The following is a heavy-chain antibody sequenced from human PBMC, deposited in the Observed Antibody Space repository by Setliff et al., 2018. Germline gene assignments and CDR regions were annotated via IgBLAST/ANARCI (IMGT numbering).Heavy chain of an antibody. Sequence: KPSETLSLTCTVSGGSISSYYWSWIRQPAGKGLEWIGHIYIGGSANYNPSLKSRVTMSIDTSKNQLSLKLNSVTAADMAVYYCAREQWLDPPGYYYMDVWAKETTVTVSS. D-gene: IGHD6-19*01. CDR3: AREQWLDPPGYYYMDV. CDR1: GGSISSYY. CDR2: IYIGGSA. J-gene: IGHJ6*03. V-gene: IGHV4-4*07.